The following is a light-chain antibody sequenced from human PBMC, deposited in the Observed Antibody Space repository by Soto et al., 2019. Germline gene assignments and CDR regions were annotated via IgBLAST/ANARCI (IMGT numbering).Light chain of an antibody. Sequence: QSVLTQPPSVSASPGQRVTISCSGGSSNIGSNTVAWYQHLPGTAPPRLIFTAGQRPSGVPGRFSGSKSGTSASLAISGLQSEDEGDYYCSAWDNSLNGYVFGPGTQLTVL. V-gene: IGLV1-44*01. J-gene: IGLJ1*01. CDR3: SAWDNSLNGYV. CDR2: TAG. CDR1: SSNIGSNT.